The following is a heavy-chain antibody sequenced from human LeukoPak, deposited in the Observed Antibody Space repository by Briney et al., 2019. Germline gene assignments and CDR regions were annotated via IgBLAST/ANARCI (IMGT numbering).Heavy chain of an antibody. CDR3: ARVLGSRHYYESTGYLDY. Sequence: ASVKVSCKASGYIFTNYAITWVRQAPGQGLEWMGWITTNNGNTNYARKFQGRVTMTTDTSTSTAYMELRSLRSDDTAVYYCARVLGSRHYYESTGYLDYWGQGTLVTVSS. V-gene: IGHV1-18*01. CDR1: GYIFTNYA. J-gene: IGHJ4*02. CDR2: ITTNNGNT. D-gene: IGHD3-22*01.